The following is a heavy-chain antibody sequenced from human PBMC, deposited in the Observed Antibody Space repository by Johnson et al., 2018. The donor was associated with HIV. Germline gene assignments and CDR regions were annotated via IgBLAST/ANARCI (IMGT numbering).Heavy chain of an antibody. J-gene: IGHJ3*02. V-gene: IGHV3-66*01. CDR2: IYSGGNT. D-gene: IGHD2-21*02. CDR1: RFTVSSNY. CDR3: ARDKGWGPGEPPAFDI. Sequence: VQLVESGGGLVQPGGSLRLSCAASRFTVSSNYMTWVRQAPGKGLEWVSVIYSGGNTYYADSVKGRFTISRDKSKNSLFLQMNSLRAEDTALYYCARDKGWGPGEPPAFDIWGQGTMVTVSS.